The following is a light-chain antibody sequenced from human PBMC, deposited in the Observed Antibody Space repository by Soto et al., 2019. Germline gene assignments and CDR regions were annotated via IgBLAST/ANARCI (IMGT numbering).Light chain of an antibody. V-gene: IGKV1-12*01. CDR1: QDISNW. J-gene: IGKJ2*01. CDR3: QQANSFPYT. Sequence: DIQMTQSPSSVSASVGDRVTITCRASQDISNWLAWYQQKPGNAPKLLIYAASSLQSGVPSRFSGSGPGTDFTLTISSLQPEDFATYYCQQANSFPYTFGLGTKVDMK. CDR2: AAS.